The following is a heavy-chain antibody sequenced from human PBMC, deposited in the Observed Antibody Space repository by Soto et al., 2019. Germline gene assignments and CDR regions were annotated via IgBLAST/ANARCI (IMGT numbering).Heavy chain of an antibody. CDR1: GFTFSSYG. J-gene: IGHJ4*02. D-gene: IGHD6-13*01. CDR2: ISYDGSNK. CDR3: AKDRSLYSSSPRGYFDY. Sequence: QVQLVESGGGVVQPGRSLRLSCAASGFTFSSYGMHWVRQAPGKGLEWVAVISYDGSNKYYADSVKGRFTISRDNSKNTLYLQMNSPRAEDTAVYYCAKDRSLYSSSPRGYFDYWGQGTLVTVSS. V-gene: IGHV3-30*18.